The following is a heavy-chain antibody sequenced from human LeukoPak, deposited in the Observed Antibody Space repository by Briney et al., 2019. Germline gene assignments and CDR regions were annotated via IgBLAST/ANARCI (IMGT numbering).Heavy chain of an antibody. V-gene: IGHV3-23*01. CDR3: ARNAADCTTSACYDS. Sequence: GSLRLSCAASGFTFRNCAMTWVRQAPGKGLEWVSVVIGNGDTTYYADSLKGRFTISRDNSRNTLYLQMNSLRAEDTAVYHCARNAADCTTSACYDSWGQGTLVTVSS. J-gene: IGHJ4*02. CDR2: VIGNGDTT. CDR1: GFTFRNCA. D-gene: IGHD2-8*01.